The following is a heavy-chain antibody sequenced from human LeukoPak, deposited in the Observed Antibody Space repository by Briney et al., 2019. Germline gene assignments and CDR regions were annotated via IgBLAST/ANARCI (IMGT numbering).Heavy chain of an antibody. V-gene: IGHV3-9*01. Sequence: GGSLRLSCAASGFTFDDYAMHWVRQAPGKGLEWVSGISWNSGSIGHADSVKGRFTISRDNARYSLSLQMNNLRADDTAVYYCANHLACGSTTCPSFDDWGQGTLVTVSS. J-gene: IGHJ4*02. CDR2: ISWNSGSI. CDR3: ANHLACGSTTCPSFDD. D-gene: IGHD2-2*01. CDR1: GFTFDDYA.